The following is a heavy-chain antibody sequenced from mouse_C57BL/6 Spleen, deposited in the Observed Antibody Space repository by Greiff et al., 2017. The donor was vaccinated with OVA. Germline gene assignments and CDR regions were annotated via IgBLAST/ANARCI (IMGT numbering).Heavy chain of an antibody. Sequence: VKLQESGAELVKPGASVKISCKASGYAFSSYWMNWVKQRPGKGLEWIGQIYPGDGDTNYNGKFKGKATLTADKSSSTAYMQLSSLTSEDSAVYYCARGDYDRGVCYWGQGTLVTVSA. CDR1: GYAFSSYW. D-gene: IGHD2-4*01. CDR2: IYPGDGDT. V-gene: IGHV1-80*01. CDR3: ARGDYDRGVCY. J-gene: IGHJ3*01.